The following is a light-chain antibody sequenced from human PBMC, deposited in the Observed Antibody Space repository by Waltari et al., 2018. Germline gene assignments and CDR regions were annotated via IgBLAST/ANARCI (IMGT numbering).Light chain of an antibody. CDR1: QSVLYSSNNKNY. J-gene: IGKJ3*01. Sequence: DIVMTQSPDSLAVSMGERATINCKSSQSVLYSSNNKNYLSWYQQKPGQPPKLLIYCASTRESGVPDRCTGGGSGTDFPLTISSLQAEAVAVYYCYQHYITPFTFGPGTKVDIK. CDR3: YQHYITPFT. CDR2: CAS. V-gene: IGKV4-1*01.